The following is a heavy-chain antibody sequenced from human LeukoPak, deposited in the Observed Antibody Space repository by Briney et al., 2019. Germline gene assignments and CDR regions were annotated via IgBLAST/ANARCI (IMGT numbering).Heavy chain of an antibody. CDR3: ASQSGYSYFGLTDY. D-gene: IGHD5-18*01. J-gene: IGHJ4*02. CDR2: IFYSGGT. V-gene: IGHV4-39*01. CDR1: GGSINTPNYY. Sequence: SETLSLTCTVSGGSINTPNYYWGWIRQTPGKGLEWIGNIFYSGGTYYSPSLTSRVTISLDTSRNQFSLKLSSVTAADTAVYYCASQSGYSYFGLTDYWGQGTLVTVSS.